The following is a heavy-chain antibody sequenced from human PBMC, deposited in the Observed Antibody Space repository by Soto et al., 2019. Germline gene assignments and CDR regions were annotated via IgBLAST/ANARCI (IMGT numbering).Heavy chain of an antibody. J-gene: IGHJ6*02. D-gene: IGHD6-19*01. CDR2: ISAYNGNT. Sequence: ASVKVSCTASRSTFTSYGLSWVRQAPGQGLEWMGWISAYNGNTNYAQKLQGRVTMTTDTSTSTAYMELRSLRSDDTAVYYCARDLPPPLTSNSGWYLYYYGMDVWGQGTTVTVSS. V-gene: IGHV1-18*04. CDR1: RSTFTSYG. CDR3: ARDLPPPLTSNSGWYLYYYGMDV.